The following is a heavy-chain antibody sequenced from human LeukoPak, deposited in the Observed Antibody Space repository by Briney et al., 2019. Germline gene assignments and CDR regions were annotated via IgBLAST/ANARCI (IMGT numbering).Heavy chain of an antibody. CDR1: GVSISSSSYY. Sequence: SETLSLTCTVSGVSISSSSYYWGWIRQPPGKGLEWIGSIYYSGSTYYNPSLKSRVTISVDTSKNQFSLKLSSVTAADTAVYYCARHYNPAQKGAFDIWGQGTMVTVSS. J-gene: IGHJ3*02. CDR3: ARHYNPAQKGAFDI. CDR2: IYYSGST. V-gene: IGHV4-39*01. D-gene: IGHD1-1*01.